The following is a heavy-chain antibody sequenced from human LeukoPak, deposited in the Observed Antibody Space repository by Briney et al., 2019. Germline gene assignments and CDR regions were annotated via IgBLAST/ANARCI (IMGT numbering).Heavy chain of an antibody. Sequence: GGTLRLSCAASGITVRSNYMSWARQSTGKGLEWVSAIGTAGETHYPGSVKGRFTISRENAKNSLYLQMNSLRAGDTAVYYCARGFRYCSSTGCYSIDSFDIWGQGTMVTVSS. CDR1: GITVRSNY. J-gene: IGHJ3*02. CDR3: ARGFRYCSSTGCYSIDSFDI. D-gene: IGHD2-2*01. V-gene: IGHV3-13*01. CDR2: IGTAGET.